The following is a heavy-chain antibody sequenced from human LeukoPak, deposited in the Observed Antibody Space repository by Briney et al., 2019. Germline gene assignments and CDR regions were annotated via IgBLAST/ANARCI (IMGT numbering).Heavy chain of an antibody. J-gene: IGHJ3*02. CDR2: ISATGGST. CDR1: GTTFSSYP. D-gene: IGHD3-22*01. Sequence: GGSLRLSCAASGTTFSSYPMNWVRQSPERGLEWVSAISATGGSTSYADSLKGRFTISRDNSKNTLYLQMSSLTAEDTAVYYCAKECGRHYDDRAFDIWGQGTMVTVSS. CDR3: AKECGRHYDDRAFDI. V-gene: IGHV3-23*01.